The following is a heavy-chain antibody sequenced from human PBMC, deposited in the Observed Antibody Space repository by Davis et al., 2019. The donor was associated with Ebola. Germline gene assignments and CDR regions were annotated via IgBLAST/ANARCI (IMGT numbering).Heavy chain of an antibody. V-gene: IGHV1-69*13. CDR3: ARGLGYCSGGSCYSGSFDY. CDR2: IIPIFGTA. J-gene: IGHJ4*02. Sequence: AASVKVSCKASGYTFTNYYMHWVRQAPGQGLEWMGGIIPIFGTANYAQKFQGRVTITADESTSTAYMELSSLRSEDTAVYYCARGLGYCSGGSCYSGSFDYWGQGTLVTVSS. CDR1: GYTFTNYY. D-gene: IGHD2-15*01.